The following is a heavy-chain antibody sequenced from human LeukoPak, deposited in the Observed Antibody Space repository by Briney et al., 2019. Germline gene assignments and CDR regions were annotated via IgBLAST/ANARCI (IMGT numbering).Heavy chain of an antibody. V-gene: IGHV4-59*01. CDR1: GDSISNYY. CDR2: IFYGGSS. Sequence: PSETLSLTCTVSGDSISNYYWSWVRQSPGKGLEWIGYIFYGGSSNYNPSLKSRITISADTSKNQFSLKLSSVTAADTAVYYCARDRGLYWYFDLWGRGTLVTVSS. J-gene: IGHJ2*01. D-gene: IGHD5-12*01. CDR3: ARDRGLYWYFDL.